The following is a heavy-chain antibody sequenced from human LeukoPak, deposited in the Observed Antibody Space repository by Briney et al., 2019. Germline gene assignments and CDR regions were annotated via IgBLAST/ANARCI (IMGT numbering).Heavy chain of an antibody. CDR2: IYYSGST. V-gene: IGHV4-59*01. CDR1: GGSISSYY. D-gene: IGHD2-2*01. Sequence: SETLSLTCTVSGGSISSYYWSWIRQPPGKGLEWIGYIYYSGSTNYHPSLKSRVTISVDTSKNQFSLKLSSVTAADTAVYYCARARPAVYYYYYMDVWGKGTTVTVSS. J-gene: IGHJ6*03. CDR3: ARARPAVYYYYYMDV.